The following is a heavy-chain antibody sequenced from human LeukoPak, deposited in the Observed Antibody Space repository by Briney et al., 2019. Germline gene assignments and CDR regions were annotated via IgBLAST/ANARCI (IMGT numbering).Heavy chain of an antibody. Sequence: PSETLSLTCTVSGGSISSGDYYWSWIRQPPGKGLEWIGYIYYSGSTYYNPSLKSRVTISVDTSKNQFSLKLSSVTAADTAVYYCARDGYYYDSSGSEYFDLWGRGTLVTVSS. CDR1: GGSISSGDYY. CDR3: ARDGYYYDSSGSEYFDL. J-gene: IGHJ2*01. CDR2: IYYSGST. D-gene: IGHD3-22*01. V-gene: IGHV4-30-4*01.